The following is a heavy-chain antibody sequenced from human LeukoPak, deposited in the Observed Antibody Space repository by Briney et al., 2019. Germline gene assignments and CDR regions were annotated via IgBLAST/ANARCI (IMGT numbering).Heavy chain of an antibody. CDR1: GFTFSSYA. J-gene: IGHJ3*02. D-gene: IGHD3-22*01. V-gene: IGHV3-23*01. CDR2: ISGSGGST. Sequence: GGPLRLSCAASGFTFSSYAMSWVRQAPGKGLEWVSAISGSGGSTYYVDSVKGRFTISRDNSKNTLYLQMNSLRAEDTAVYYCAKDLDSSGNFWGTDAFDIWGQGTMVTVSS. CDR3: AKDLDSSGNFWGTDAFDI.